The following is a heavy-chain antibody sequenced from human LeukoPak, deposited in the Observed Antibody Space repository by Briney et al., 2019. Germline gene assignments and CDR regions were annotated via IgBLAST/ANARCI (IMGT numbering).Heavy chain of an antibody. Sequence: GGSLRLSCAVSGFTFSSYGMHWVRQAPGKGLEWVAVISYDGSNKYYADSVKGRFTISRDNSKNTLYLQMNSLRAEDTAVYYCANWGTTGTTYRYYWGQGTLVTVSS. D-gene: IGHD1-1*01. CDR1: GFTFSSYG. CDR3: ANWGTTGTTYRYY. CDR2: ISYDGSNK. V-gene: IGHV3-30*18. J-gene: IGHJ4*02.